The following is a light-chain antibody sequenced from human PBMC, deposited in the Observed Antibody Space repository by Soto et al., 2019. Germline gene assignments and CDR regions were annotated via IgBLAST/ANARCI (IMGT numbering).Light chain of an antibody. J-gene: IGLJ2*01. CDR2: EVN. CDR3: SSYAGRNIVL. CDR1: SSDVGGYKY. Sequence: QSALTQPPSASGSPGQSVTIACTGTSSDVGGYKYVSWYQQHPGKAPKLMIYEVNKRPSGVPERFSGSKSGHTASLTVSGLQADDEADYFCSSYAGRNIVLFGGGTKLTVL. V-gene: IGLV2-8*01.